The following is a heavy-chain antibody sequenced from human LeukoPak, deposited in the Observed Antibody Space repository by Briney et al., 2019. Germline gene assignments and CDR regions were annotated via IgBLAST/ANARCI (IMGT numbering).Heavy chain of an antibody. CDR1: GGSISSYY. J-gene: IGHJ4*02. Sequence: SETLSLTCTVSGGSISSYYWSWIRQPPGKGLEWIGYIYYSGSTNYNPSLKSRVTISVDTSKNQFSLKLSSVTAADTAVYYCARQRGPELGFDYWGQGTLVTVSS. CDR2: IYYSGST. V-gene: IGHV4-59*08. D-gene: IGHD1-7*01. CDR3: ARQRGPELGFDY.